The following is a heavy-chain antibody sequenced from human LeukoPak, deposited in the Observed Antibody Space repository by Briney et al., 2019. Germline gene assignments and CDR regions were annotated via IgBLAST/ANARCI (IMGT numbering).Heavy chain of an antibody. J-gene: IGHJ4*02. V-gene: IGHV3-21*04. CDR1: GFTFTYYT. Sequence: GGSLRLSCAASGFTFTYYTMNWVRQAPGKGLEWVSSISSSSSDRYYADSVKGRFTISRDNAKNSLYLQMNSLRAEDTALYYCARALRRYKYDYPSPDYWGQGTLVTVSS. CDR2: ISSSSSDR. CDR3: ARALRRYKYDYPSPDY. D-gene: IGHD3-16*01.